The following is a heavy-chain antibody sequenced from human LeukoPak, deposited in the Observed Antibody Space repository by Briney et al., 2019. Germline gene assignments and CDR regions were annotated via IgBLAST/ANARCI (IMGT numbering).Heavy chain of an antibody. CDR2: IDKHGSGK. CDR1: GFTFSTSW. D-gene: IGHD3-3*01. CDR3: ARDAGWSYYDL. Sequence: GGSLRLSCVASGFTFSTSWVTWVRQAPRKGLEWVANIDKHGSGKYYVDSVKGRFAISRDYASNSVFLQMNSLRAEDTSVYYCARDAGWSYYDLWGQGTPVTVSS. J-gene: IGHJ4*02. V-gene: IGHV3-7*01.